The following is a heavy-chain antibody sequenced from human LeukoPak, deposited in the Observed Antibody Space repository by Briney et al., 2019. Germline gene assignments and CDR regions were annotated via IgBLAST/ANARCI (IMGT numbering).Heavy chain of an antibody. V-gene: IGHV3-48*03. D-gene: IGHD1-1*01. CDR1: GITFSSYE. J-gene: IGHJ4*02. CDR3: ARGGYNWNDLDY. CDR2: ISRSGSTI. Sequence: GGSLRLSRAASGITFSSYEMNWVRQAPGKGLEWVSYISRSGSTIYYADSVKGRFTISRDNAKNSLYLQMNSLRAEDTAVYYCARGGYNWNDLDYWGQGTLVTVSS.